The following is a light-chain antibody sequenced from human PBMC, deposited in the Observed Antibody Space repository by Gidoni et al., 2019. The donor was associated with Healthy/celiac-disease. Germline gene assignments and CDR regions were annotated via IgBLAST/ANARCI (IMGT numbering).Light chain of an antibody. CDR1: ALPKQY. V-gene: IGLV3-25*02. CDR3: QSADSSGTYPV. Sequence: SYALTQPTSASVSPGQTARITCSGDALPKQYAYWYQQKPRQAPVLVIYKDSESPSGIPERFSGSSSGTTVSLTISGVQEEEEADYYCQSADSSGTYPVFGGGTKLTVL. J-gene: IGLJ2*01. CDR2: KDS.